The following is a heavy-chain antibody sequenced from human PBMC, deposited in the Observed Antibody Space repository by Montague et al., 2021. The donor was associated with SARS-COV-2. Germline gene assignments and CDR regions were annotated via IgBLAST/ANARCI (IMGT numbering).Heavy chain of an antibody. J-gene: IGHJ4*02. CDR3: ARAIQSQPLVVVIAIPRPFYYFDH. CDR2: IYYSGTT. CDR1: GGSVNSGGYY. D-gene: IGHD2-21*01. Sequence: SETLSLTCTVSGGSVNSGGYYWSWIRQPPGKGLEWIGNIYYSGTTNYNPSLKSRVTISVDTSKNQFSLKLSSVTAADTAVYYCARAIQSQPLVVVIAIPRPFYYFDHWGQGTLVTVSS. V-gene: IGHV4-61*08.